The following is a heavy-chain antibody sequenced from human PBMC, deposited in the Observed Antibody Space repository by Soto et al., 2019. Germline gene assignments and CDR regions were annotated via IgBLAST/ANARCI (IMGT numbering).Heavy chain of an antibody. CDR3: ARDAMVRGVIVMDV. CDR2: IIPIFGTA. J-gene: IGHJ6*01. D-gene: IGHD3-10*01. Sequence: KFSCKASGGTFSSYAISWVRQAPGQGLEWMGGIIPIFGTANYAQKFQGRVTITADESTSTAYLELSSLRSEDTAVYYCARDAMVRGVIVMDVWGQGTTVTVSS. V-gene: IGHV1-69*01. CDR1: GGTFSSYA.